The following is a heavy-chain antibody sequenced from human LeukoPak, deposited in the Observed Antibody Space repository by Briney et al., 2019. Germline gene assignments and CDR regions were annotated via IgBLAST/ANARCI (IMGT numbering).Heavy chain of an antibody. CDR2: ISTDGNNE. Sequence: GPLRLSCAASGFSFTMYGIHWVRQAPGKGLEWVAVISTDGNNEYYANSVKGRFTISRDNSKNTVYLQMTSLRTEDTAVYYCAKDQIGWAPGYVSGPLDQWGQGTLVTVSS. D-gene: IGHD6-19*01. V-gene: IGHV3-30*18. J-gene: IGHJ4*02. CDR1: GFSFTMYG. CDR3: AKDQIGWAPGYVSGPLDQ.